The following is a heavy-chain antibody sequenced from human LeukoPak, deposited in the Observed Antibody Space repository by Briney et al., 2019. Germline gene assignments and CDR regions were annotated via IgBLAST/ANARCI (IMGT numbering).Heavy chain of an antibody. CDR2: ISGSSDII. J-gene: IGHJ4*02. V-gene: IGHV3-23*01. CDR3: AKEGRPLPFDY. CDR1: GYTFSMHA. Sequence: GGSLRLSCAAPGYTFSMHAISWVRQAPGKGLECVSTISGSSDIIYYADSVKGLFPISRDNYKNTLYLHMNSLRAEDTAIYYGAKEGRPLPFDYWGQGTLVTVSS.